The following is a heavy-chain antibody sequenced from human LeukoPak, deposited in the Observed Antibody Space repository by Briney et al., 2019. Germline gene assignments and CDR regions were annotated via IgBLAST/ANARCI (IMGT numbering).Heavy chain of an antibody. CDR3: AKGHYTGLSVTQVFGF. Sequence: ASVKVSCKASGYTFTGYYMHWVRQAPGQGLEWMGWINPNSGGTQGRVTMTRDTSISTAYMELSSLRADDTAVYYCAKGHYTGLSVTQVFGFWGQGTLVTVSS. CDR2: INPNSGGT. V-gene: IGHV1-2*02. J-gene: IGHJ4*02. CDR1: GYTFTGYY. D-gene: IGHD2-2*02.